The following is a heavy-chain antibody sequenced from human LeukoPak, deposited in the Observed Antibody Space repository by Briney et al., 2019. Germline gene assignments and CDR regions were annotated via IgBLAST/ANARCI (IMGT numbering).Heavy chain of an antibody. J-gene: IGHJ5*02. CDR3: AHRRPPAARDWFVP. CDR2: IYWNDNE. V-gene: IGHV2-5*01. CDR1: GFSLSTSGVG. Sequence: SGPTLVNPTQTLTLTCTFSGFSLSTSGVGVGWFRQPPGKALEWLALIYWNDNEHYSPSLRSRLTITKDTSKNQVVLTMANMDPVDTATYYCAHRRPPAARDWFVPWGQGTLVTVSS. D-gene: IGHD2-2*01.